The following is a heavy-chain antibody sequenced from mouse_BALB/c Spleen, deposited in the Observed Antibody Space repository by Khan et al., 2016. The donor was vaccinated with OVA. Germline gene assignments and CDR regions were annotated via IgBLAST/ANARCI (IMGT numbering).Heavy chain of an antibody. CDR1: GYSITSNYA. J-gene: IGHJ4*01. CDR3: ARKNYYDYAVDY. Sequence: EVQLQESGPGLVKPSQSLSLTCTVTGYSITSNYAWNWIRQFPGNKLEWMGYISYSGSTSYNPSLKSRISITRDPSKNQFFLQLNSVTTEDTATYYCARKNYYDYAVDYWGQGTSVTVSS. D-gene: IGHD1-1*01. CDR2: ISYSGST. V-gene: IGHV3-2*02.